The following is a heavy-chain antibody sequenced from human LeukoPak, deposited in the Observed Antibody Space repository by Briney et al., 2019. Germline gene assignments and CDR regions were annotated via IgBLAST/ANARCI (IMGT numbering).Heavy chain of an antibody. J-gene: IGHJ4*02. Sequence: SQTLSLTCAVYGGSFSGYYWSWIRQPPGKGLEWIGEIDHSGSTNYNPSLKSRVTISVDTSKNQFSLKLSSVTAADTAVYYCARRRPRDGYNRNGFDYWGQGTLVTVSS. CDR3: ARRRPRDGYNRNGFDY. V-gene: IGHV4-34*01. D-gene: IGHD5-24*01. CDR1: GGSFSGYY. CDR2: IDHSGST.